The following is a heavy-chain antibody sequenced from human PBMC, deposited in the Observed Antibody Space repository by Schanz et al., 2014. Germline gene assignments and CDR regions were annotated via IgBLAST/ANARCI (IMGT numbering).Heavy chain of an antibody. V-gene: IGHV3-53*01. J-gene: IGHJ3*01. CDR2: LYIRST. CDR3: ARDEGKDGYNVAFDV. D-gene: IGHD5-12*01. CDR1: GFTVNTNY. Sequence: EVQLVESGGGLIHPGGSLSLSCAVSGFTVNTNYMTWVRQAPGKGLECVSILYIRSTYYADSVKGRFTISRDNSKNMVFLQMNSLRVEDTAIYYCARDEGKDGYNVAFDVWGQGTLVTVSS.